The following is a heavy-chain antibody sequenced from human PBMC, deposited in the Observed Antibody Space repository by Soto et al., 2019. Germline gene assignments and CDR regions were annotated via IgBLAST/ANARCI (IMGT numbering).Heavy chain of an antibody. CDR2: IIPIFGTA. CDR1: GGTLSSYA. J-gene: IGHJ6*02. CDR3: ARETGYGSSQVRMDV. Sequence: ASVKVSCKASGGTLSSYAISWVRQAPGQGLEWMGGIIPIFGTANYAQKFQGRVTITADESTSTAYMELSSLRSEDTAVYYCARETGYGSSQVRMDVWGQGTTVTVSS. V-gene: IGHV1-69*13. D-gene: IGHD6-13*01.